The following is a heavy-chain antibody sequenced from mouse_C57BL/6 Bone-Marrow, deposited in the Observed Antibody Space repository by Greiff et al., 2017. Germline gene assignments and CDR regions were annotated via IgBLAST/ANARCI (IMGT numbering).Heavy chain of an antibody. V-gene: IGHV1-19*01. CDR2: INPYNGGT. D-gene: IGHD4-1*01. J-gene: IGHJ2*01. Sequence: EVTLMESGPVLVKPGASVKMSCKASGYTFTDYYMNWVKQSHGKSLEWIGVINPYNGGTSYNQKFKGKATLTVDKSSSTAYMELNSLTSEDSAVYYCARTGWDYFDYWGQGTTRTVSS. CDR3: ARTGWDYFDY. CDR1: GYTFTDYY.